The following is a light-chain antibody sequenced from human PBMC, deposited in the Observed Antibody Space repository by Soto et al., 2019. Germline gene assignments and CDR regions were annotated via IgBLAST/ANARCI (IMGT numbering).Light chain of an antibody. CDR1: QSVSSSY. CDR3: QQYGSSRT. V-gene: IGKV3-20*01. J-gene: IGKJ1*01. Sequence: EIVLTHSPGTLSLSPGERATLSFSASQSVSSSYLAWYQQKPGQAPRLLIYGASSRATGIPDRFSGSGSGTDFTLTISRLEPEDFAVYYCQQYGSSRTFGQGTKVDI. CDR2: GAS.